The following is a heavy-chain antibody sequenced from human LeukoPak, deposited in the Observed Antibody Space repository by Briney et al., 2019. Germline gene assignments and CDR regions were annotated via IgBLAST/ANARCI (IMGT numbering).Heavy chain of an antibody. CDR1: GFTFNSYA. CDR3: AKSHITRYPLQYYFDL. V-gene: IGHV3-23*01. Sequence: GGSLRLSCAASGFTFNSYAMSWLRQTPQKGLEGVSGISVTGDITYYADSVKGRFTIARDNSRTTLYLQLNSLRADDTAVYYCAKSHITRYPLQYYFDLWGQGAQVIVSS. D-gene: IGHD2-21*01. J-gene: IGHJ4*02. CDR2: ISVTGDIT.